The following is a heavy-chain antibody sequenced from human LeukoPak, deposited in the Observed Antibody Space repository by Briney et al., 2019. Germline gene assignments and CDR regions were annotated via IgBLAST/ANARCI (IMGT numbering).Heavy chain of an antibody. J-gene: IGHJ4*02. Sequence: PGGSLRLSCAASGFTFSHFWMHWVRQAPGKGLVWVSRINTDGSSTRYADSVKGRFTISRDNAKNTLYLQMNSLRAEDTAVYYCATAYYYATADWGQGTLVTVSS. CDR2: INTDGSST. V-gene: IGHV3-74*01. CDR1: GFTFSHFW. CDR3: ATAYYYATAD. D-gene: IGHD3-10*01.